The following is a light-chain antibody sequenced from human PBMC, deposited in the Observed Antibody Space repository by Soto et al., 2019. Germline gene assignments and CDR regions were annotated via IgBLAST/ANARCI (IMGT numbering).Light chain of an antibody. V-gene: IGKV3-15*01. CDR3: QQSFSTTWT. CDR1: QSVFSS. CDR2: GAA. J-gene: IGKJ1*01. Sequence: EIVMTQSPATLSVSPGERATLSCRASQSVFSSLAWYQQKPGQAPRLLIYGAATRATGIPARFSGSGSGTEFTLTISSLQPEDFATYYCQQSFSTTWTFGHGTKVDIK.